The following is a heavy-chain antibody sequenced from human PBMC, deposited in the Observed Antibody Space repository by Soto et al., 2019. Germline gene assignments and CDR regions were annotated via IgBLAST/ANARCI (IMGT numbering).Heavy chain of an antibody. CDR3: AKEMYPRTVLDSSSPWGDY. J-gene: IGHJ4*02. D-gene: IGHD6-6*01. CDR1: GFTFSDYG. V-gene: IGHV3-30*18. Sequence: PGGSLRLSCAVSGFTFSDYGMHWFRQAPGKGLEWVAVMSYAGSYKYYADSVKGRFTISRDLSGNTLFLQMNSPRLEDTAVYFCAKEMYPRTVLDSSSPWGDYWGQGTLVTVSS. CDR2: MSYAGSYK.